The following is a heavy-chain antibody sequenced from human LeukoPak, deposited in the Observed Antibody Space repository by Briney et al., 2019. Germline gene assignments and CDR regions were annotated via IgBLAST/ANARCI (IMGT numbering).Heavy chain of an antibody. J-gene: IGHJ4*02. CDR2: ISYDGSTK. CDR1: GFTFSSYA. CDR3: ARGTRWLTGPPDY. Sequence: PGGSLRLSCAASGFTFSSYAIHWVRQAPGKGLEWVALISYDGSTKYSTDSVKGRFTISRDNSKNTLYLQMNSLRPEDTAVYYCARGTRWLTGPPDYWGQGTLVTVSS. D-gene: IGHD7-27*01. V-gene: IGHV3-30*04.